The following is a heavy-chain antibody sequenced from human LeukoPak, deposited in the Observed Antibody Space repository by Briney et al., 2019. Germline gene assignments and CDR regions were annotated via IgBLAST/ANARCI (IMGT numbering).Heavy chain of an antibody. V-gene: IGHV7-4-1*02. D-gene: IGHD6-19*01. J-gene: IGHJ1*01. CDR3: ARVSSSAYTKFQH. Sequence: ASVKVSCKAFGYSFTSYAMNWERQAPGQGLEWMGWINTNTGNPTYAQGFTGRFVFSLDTSVSTACLQISSLKAEDTAVYYCARVSSSAYTKFQHWGQGTLVTVSS. CDR2: INTNTGNP. CDR1: GYSFTSYA.